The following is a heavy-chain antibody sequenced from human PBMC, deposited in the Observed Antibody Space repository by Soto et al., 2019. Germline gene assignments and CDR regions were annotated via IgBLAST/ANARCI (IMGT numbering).Heavy chain of an antibody. V-gene: IGHV5-51*01. J-gene: IGHJ6*02. CDR3: ANISSVRGRTGSMDV. CDR1: GFSFTTYW. CDR2: IYPGDSDT. Sequence: GESLKISCMGSGFSFTTYWIAWVRQMPGKGLECMGIIYPGDSDTRYSPSFQGQVTISADKSINTAYLQWSSLKASDTAMYYCANISSVRGRTGSMDVWGPGTTVTVSS. D-gene: IGHD3-10*01.